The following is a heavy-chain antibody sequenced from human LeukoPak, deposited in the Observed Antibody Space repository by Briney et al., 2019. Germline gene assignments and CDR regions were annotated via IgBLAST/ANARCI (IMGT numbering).Heavy chain of an antibody. CDR3: VREASGGTKGVSGSFDI. D-gene: IGHD6-13*01. CDR1: GFTLRTYW. V-gene: IGHV3-7*01. J-gene: IGHJ3*02. Sequence: GRSLRLSCEASGFTLRTYWMSWVRQAPGKGLEWVASIKRDGSEKYYVDSVKGRFTISRDNAKNSLYLQMNSLRAEDTAVYHCVREASGGTKGVSGSFDIWGEGTLITVSS. CDR2: IKRDGSEK.